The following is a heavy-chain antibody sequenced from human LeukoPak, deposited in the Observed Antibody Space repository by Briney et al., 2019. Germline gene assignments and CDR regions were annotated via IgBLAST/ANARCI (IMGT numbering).Heavy chain of an antibody. V-gene: IGHV3-15*01. D-gene: IGHD5-12*01. J-gene: IGHJ4*02. Sequence: GGSLRLSCAASGFTFSNAWMSWVRQAPGKGLEWVGRIKSKTDGGTTDYAAPVKGRFTISRDDSKDTLYLQMNSLKTEDTAVYYCTTESPDPTIVATMMATDFDFDYWGQGTLVTVSS. CDR2: IKSKTDGGTT. CDR1: GFTFSNAW. CDR3: TTESPDPTIVATMMATDFDFDY.